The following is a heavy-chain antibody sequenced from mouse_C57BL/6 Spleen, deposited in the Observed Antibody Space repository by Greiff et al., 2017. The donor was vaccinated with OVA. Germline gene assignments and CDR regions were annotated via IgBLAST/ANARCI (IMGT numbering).Heavy chain of an antibody. CDR3: AKRGTYESPFDY. V-gene: IGHV1-63*01. J-gene: IGHJ3*01. CDR1: GYTFTNYW. Sequence: VQLQQSGAELVRPGTSVKMSCKASGYTFTNYWIGWAKQRPGHGLEWIGDIYPGGGYTNYNAKFKGKATLTADNSSSTAYMQLSSLTSEDAAFYYSAKRGTYESPFDYWGQGTLVTVS. CDR2: IYPGGGYT. D-gene: IGHD5-1*01.